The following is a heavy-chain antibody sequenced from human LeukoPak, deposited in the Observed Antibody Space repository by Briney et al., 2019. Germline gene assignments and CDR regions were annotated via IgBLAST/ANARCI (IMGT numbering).Heavy chain of an antibody. V-gene: IGHV1-8*01. J-gene: IGHJ4*02. CDR1: GYTFTSYD. CDR2: MNPNSGNT. Sequence: ASVKVSCKASGYTFTSYDINWVRQATGQGLEWMGWMNPNSGNTGYAQKFQGRVTMTRNTSISTAYMELSSLRSEDTAVYYCARSTPYTYYDFWSGYYESGFDYWGQGTLVTVSS. D-gene: IGHD3-3*01. CDR3: ARSTPYTYYDFWSGYYESGFDY.